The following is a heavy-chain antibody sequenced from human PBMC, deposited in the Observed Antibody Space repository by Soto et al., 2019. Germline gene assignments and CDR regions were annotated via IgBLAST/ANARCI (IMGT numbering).Heavy chain of an antibody. V-gene: IGHV1-3*01. CDR3: ARGIYDSSGHYYVKVWSYFDY. J-gene: IGHJ4*02. Sequence: ASVKVSCKASGYTFTSYAMHWVRQAPGQRLEWMGWINAGNGNTKYSQKFQGRVTITRDTSASTAYMELSSLRSEDTAVYYCARGIYDSSGHYYVKVWSYFDYWGQCTLVTVSS. D-gene: IGHD3-22*01. CDR2: INAGNGNT. CDR1: GYTFTSYA.